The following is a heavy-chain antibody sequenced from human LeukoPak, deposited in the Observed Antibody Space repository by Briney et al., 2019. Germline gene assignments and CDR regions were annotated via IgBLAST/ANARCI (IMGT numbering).Heavy chain of an antibody. J-gene: IGHJ4*02. CDR3: ASGSYYYDSSGYFFDY. CDR1: GGSISSSSYY. CDR2: IYYGGST. Sequence: SETLSLTCNVSGGSISSSSYYWGWIRQPPGKGLEWIGSIYYGGSTYYNPSLKCRVTISVDTSKNQFSLKLSSVTAADTAVYYCASGSYYYDSSGYFFDYWGQGTLVTVSS. V-gene: IGHV4-39*01. D-gene: IGHD3-22*01.